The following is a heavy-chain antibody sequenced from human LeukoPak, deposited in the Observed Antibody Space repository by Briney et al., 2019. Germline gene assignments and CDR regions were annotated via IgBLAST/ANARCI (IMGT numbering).Heavy chain of an antibody. CDR3: ARGSGNSFDY. V-gene: IGHV3-48*02. CDR1: GFTFSSDS. D-gene: IGHD3-10*01. J-gene: IGHJ4*02. CDR2: ISSSSSAM. Sequence: GASLRLSYPASGFTFSSDSMSSVRQAPGKGLEWVSYISSSSSAMYYADSMKGRFTISRDNAKNSLYLQMNTLRDEDTAVYYCARGSGNSFDYWGQGALVTVSS.